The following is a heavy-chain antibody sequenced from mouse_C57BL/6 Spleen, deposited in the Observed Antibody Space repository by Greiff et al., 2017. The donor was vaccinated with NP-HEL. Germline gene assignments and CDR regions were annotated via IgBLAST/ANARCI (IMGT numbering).Heavy chain of an antibody. CDR1: GFSFNTYA. D-gene: IGHD1-1*01. J-gene: IGHJ4*01. Sequence: EVKLVESGGGLVQPKGSLKLSCAASGFSFNTYAMNWVRQAPGKGLEWVARIRSKSNNYATYYADSVKDRFTISRDDSESMLYLQMNNLKTEDTAMYCCVRALRHAMDYWGQGTSVTVSS. CDR3: VRALRHAMDY. CDR2: IRSKSNNYAT. V-gene: IGHV10-1*01.